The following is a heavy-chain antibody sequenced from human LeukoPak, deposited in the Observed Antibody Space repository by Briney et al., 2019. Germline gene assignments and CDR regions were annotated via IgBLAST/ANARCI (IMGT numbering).Heavy chain of an antibody. CDR3: ARDPLYRSGSYPRRYFDL. Sequence: GGSLRLSCAASGFTFSSYAMHWVRQAPGQRLEWMGWINAGNGNTKYSQKFQGRVTITRDTSASTAYMELSSLRSEDTAVYYCARDPLYRSGSYPRRYFDLWGRGTLVTVSS. D-gene: IGHD3-10*01. J-gene: IGHJ2*01. CDR1: GFTFSSYA. V-gene: IGHV1-3*01. CDR2: INAGNGNT.